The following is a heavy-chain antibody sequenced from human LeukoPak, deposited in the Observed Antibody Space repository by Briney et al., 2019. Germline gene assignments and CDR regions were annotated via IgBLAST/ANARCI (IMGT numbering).Heavy chain of an antibody. J-gene: IGHJ4*02. D-gene: IGHD3-10*01. CDR1: GGSISSSSYY. V-gene: IGHV4-39*07. CDR2: INHSGST. Sequence: SETLSLTCTVSGGSISSSSYYWGWIRQPPGKGLEWIGEINHSGSTNYNPSLKSRVTISVDTSKNQFSLKLSSVTAADTAVYYCAREDNYGSGYWGQGTLVTVSS. CDR3: AREDNYGSGY.